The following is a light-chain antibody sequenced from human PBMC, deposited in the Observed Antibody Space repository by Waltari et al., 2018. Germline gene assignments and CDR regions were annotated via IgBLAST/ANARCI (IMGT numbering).Light chain of an antibody. V-gene: IGKV1-39*01. CDR1: QSIAGH. CDR3: QQTYITPYT. J-gene: IGKJ2*01. Sequence: DIQMTQTPSSLSPSVGDIVTITCRDSQSIAGHLNWFQQQPGRAPKLLIHTASSLQSSVPSRFSGSGSWTHFTLIISSLQPEDFATYFCQQTYITPYTFGQGTKLEIK. CDR2: TAS.